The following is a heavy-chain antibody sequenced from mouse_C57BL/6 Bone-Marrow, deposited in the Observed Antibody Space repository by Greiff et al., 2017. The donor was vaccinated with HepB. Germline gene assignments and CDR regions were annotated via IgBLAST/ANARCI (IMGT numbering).Heavy chain of an antibody. CDR2: ISNGGGST. Sequence: EVQRVESGGGLVQPGGSLKLSCAASGFTFSDYYMYWVRQTPEKRLEWVAYISNGGGSTYYPDTVKGRFTISRDNAKNTLYLQMSRLKSEDTAMYYCARYYYGSIRFAYWGQGTLVTVSA. CDR3: ARYYYGSIRFAY. CDR1: GFTFSDYY. D-gene: IGHD1-1*01. V-gene: IGHV5-12*01. J-gene: IGHJ3*01.